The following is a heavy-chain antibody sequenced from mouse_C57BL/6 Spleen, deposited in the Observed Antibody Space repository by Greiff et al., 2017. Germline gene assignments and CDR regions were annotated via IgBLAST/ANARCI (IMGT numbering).Heavy chain of an antibody. Sequence: DVKLVESGAELVRPGASVKLSCTASGFNIKDYYMHWVKQRPEQGLEWIGRIDPEDGDTEYAPKFQGKATMTADTSSNTAYLQLSSLTSEDTAVYYCTTGDYDFYYFDYWGQGTTLTVSS. CDR3: TTGDYDFYYFDY. CDR2: IDPEDGDT. J-gene: IGHJ2*01. D-gene: IGHD2-4*01. V-gene: IGHV14-1*01. CDR1: GFNIKDYY.